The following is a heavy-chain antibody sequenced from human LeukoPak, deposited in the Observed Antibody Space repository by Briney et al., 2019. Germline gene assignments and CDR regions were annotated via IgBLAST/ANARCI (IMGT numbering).Heavy chain of an antibody. D-gene: IGHD3-16*01. CDR1: GFTFSSYA. J-gene: IGHJ4*02. Sequence: PGGSLRLSCAASGFTFSSYAMSWVRQAPGKGLEWVSAISGSGGSTYYADSVKGRFTISRDNSKNTLYLQMNSLRAEDTAVYYCAREVSFGGVMRGDFDYWGQGTLVTVSS. CDR2: ISGSGGST. CDR3: AREVSFGGVMRGDFDY. V-gene: IGHV3-23*01.